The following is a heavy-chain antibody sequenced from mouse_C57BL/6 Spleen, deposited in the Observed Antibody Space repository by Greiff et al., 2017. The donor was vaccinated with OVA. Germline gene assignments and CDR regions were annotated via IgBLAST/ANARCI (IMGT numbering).Heavy chain of an antibody. CDR2: INPGSGGT. J-gene: IGHJ2*01. CDR3: ARSGGTSFDY. V-gene: IGHV1-54*01. Sequence: QVQLQQSGAELVRPGTSVKVSCKASGYAFTNYLIEWVKQRPGQGLDWIGVINPGSGGTNYNEKFKGKATLTADTYSSTAYMQLRSLTSEASAVYFGARSGGTSFDYWGQGTTLTVSS. D-gene: IGHD3-1*01. CDR1: GYAFTNYL.